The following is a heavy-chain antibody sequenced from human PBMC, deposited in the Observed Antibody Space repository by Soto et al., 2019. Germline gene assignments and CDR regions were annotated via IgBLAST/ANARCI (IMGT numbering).Heavy chain of an antibody. CDR1: GFTFSSYA. CDR3: ARILCSSTSCYTFDY. D-gene: IGHD2-2*02. Sequence: VGSLRLSCSASGFTFSSYAMHWVRQAPGKGLEYVSAISSNGGSTYYADSVKGRFTISRDNSKNTLYLQMNSLRAEDTAVYYCARILCSSTSCYTFDYWGQGTLVTVSS. CDR2: ISSNGGST. J-gene: IGHJ4*02. V-gene: IGHV3-64*04.